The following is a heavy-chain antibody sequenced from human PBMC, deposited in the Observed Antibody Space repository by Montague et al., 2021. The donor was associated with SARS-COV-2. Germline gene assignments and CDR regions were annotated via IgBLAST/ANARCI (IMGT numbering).Heavy chain of an antibody. CDR2: IYYSGST. V-gene: IGHV4-59*08. D-gene: IGHD2-15*01. Sequence: SETLSLTCTVSGGSISSYYWSWIRQPPGKGLEWIGYIYYSGSTNYNHSLKSRVTISVDTSKNQFYLKLSSVTAADTAVYYCARHPIGSFPRYGMDVWGQGTTVTVSS. CDR3: ARHPIGSFPRYGMDV. J-gene: IGHJ6*02. CDR1: GGSISSYY.